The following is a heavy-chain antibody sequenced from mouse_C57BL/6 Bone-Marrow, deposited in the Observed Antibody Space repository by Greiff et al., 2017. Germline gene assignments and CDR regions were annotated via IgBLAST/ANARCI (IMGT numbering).Heavy chain of an antibody. V-gene: IGHV5-6*01. CDR1: GFTFSSYG. D-gene: IGHD3-2*01. J-gene: IGHJ2*01. Sequence: EVKLQESGGDLVKPGGSLKLSCAASGFTFSSYGMSWVRQTPDKRLAWVATISSGGSYTYYPDSVKGRFTISRDNGKNALYLQMSSLKSEDTAMYYCARHERQLGYWGQGTTLTVSS. CDR3: ARHERQLGY. CDR2: ISSGGSYT.